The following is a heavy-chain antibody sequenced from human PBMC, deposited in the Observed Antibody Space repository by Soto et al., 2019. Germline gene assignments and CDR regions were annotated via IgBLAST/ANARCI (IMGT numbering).Heavy chain of an antibody. V-gene: IGHV1-24*01. D-gene: IGHD2-2*02. J-gene: IGHJ5*02. Sequence: AASVKVSCKVSGYTLTELSMHWVRQAPGKGLEWMGGFDPEDGETIYAQKFQGRVTMTGDTSTDTAYMELSSLRSEDTAVYYCATVGVVVPAAILGFDPWGQGTLVTVSS. CDR3: ATVGVVVPAAILGFDP. CDR2: FDPEDGET. CDR1: GYTLTELS.